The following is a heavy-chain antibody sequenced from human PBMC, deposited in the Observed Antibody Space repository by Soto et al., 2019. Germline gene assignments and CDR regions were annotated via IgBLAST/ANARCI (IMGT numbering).Heavy chain of an antibody. CDR1: GFTFSDYV. J-gene: IGHJ3*01. CDR3: ARVRLSIAVNDALDV. CDR2: MTYDGATE. V-gene: IGHV3-30*14. D-gene: IGHD3-3*02. Sequence: QVNLVESGGGVVQPGRSLRLSCAASGFTFSDYVIHWVRQAAGKGLEWVASMTYDGATEYYADSVKGRFTMSRDNSKRTLSLQMNSLRPEDTAVYYCARVRLSIAVNDALDVWGQGTTVTVSS.